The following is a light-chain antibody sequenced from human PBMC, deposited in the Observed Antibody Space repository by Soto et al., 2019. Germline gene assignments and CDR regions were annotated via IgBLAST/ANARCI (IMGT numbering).Light chain of an antibody. V-gene: IGKV3-20*01. CDR1: QSVSNNF. J-gene: IGKJ5*01. CDR3: QQYGSSPIT. Sequence: EIVLTQSPGTLSLSPGERATLSCRASQSVSNNFLAWYQHRPGQAPRLLIYGPSTRATGIPDRFSGSGSGTDFTLTISRLEPEDFAVYYCQQYGSSPITFGQGTRLEIK. CDR2: GPS.